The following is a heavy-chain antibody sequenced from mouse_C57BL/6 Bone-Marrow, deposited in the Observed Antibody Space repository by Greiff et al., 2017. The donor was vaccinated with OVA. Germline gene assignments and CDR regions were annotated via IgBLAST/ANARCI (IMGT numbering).Heavy chain of an antibody. J-gene: IGHJ4*01. V-gene: IGHV1-63*01. Sequence: VQLQQSGAELVRPGTSVKMSCKASGYTFTNYWIGWAKQRPGHGLEWIGDIYPGGGYTNYNEKFKGKATLTADKSSSTAYMQFSSLTSEDSAIYYCARGGWGYAMDYWGQGTSGTVSS. CDR1: GYTFTNYW. CDR3: ARGGWGYAMDY. D-gene: IGHD3-2*02. CDR2: IYPGGGYT.